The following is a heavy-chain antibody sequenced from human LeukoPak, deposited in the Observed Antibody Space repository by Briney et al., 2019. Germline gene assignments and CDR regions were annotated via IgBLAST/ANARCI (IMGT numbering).Heavy chain of an antibody. CDR3: ARAPGDYGGGAFDI. D-gene: IGHD4-17*01. Sequence: SETLSLTCTVSGGSISRYYWSWIRQPPGKGLEWIGYIYYSGRTKYNPSIKSRVTISVDTSKNQFSLKLSSVTAADTAVYYCARAPGDYGGGAFDIWGQGTMVTVSS. CDR2: IYYSGRT. CDR1: GGSISRYY. J-gene: IGHJ3*02. V-gene: IGHV4-59*01.